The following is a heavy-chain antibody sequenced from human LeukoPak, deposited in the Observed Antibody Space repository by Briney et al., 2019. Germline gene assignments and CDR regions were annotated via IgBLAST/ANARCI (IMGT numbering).Heavy chain of an antibody. CDR2: IYTSGST. J-gene: IGHJ4*01. D-gene: IGHD3-3*01. V-gene: IGHV4-61*02. CDR3: ARDFWN. Sequence: SQTLSLTCTVSGGSISSGSYYWSWIRQPAGKGLEWIGRIYTSGSTNYNPSLKSRVTISVDTSKNQFSLKLSSVTAADTAVYYCARDFWNWGQEPWSPSPQ. CDR1: GGSISSGSYY.